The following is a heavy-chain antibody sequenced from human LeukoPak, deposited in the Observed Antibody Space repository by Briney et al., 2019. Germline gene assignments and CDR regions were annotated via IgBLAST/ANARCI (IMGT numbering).Heavy chain of an antibody. V-gene: IGHV3-23*01. CDR3: AKAIRNLGWYFDL. CDR1: GFTFSSYA. J-gene: IGHJ2*01. Sequence: GGSLRLSCAASGFTFSSYAMSRVRQAPGKGLEWVSGITGSGHTTYYADSVKGRFTISRDNSKNTLYVQMNSLRAEDTAVYYCAKAIRNLGWYFDLWGRGTLVTVSS. D-gene: IGHD3-3*01. CDR2: ITGSGHTT.